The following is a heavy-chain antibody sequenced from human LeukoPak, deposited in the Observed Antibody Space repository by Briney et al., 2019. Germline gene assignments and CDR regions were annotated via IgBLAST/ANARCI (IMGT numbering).Heavy chain of an antibody. Sequence: GGSLRLSCVVSGFTFSSYWMNWVRQAPGKGLEWVANIKGDESETYYVDSVKGRFTISRDNAKKSLYLQMNSLKTEDTAVYFCTNWGGFSYGDYWGQGTLVTVSS. D-gene: IGHD5-18*01. J-gene: IGHJ4*02. CDR3: TNWGGFSYGDY. CDR1: GFTFSSYW. V-gene: IGHV3-7*03. CDR2: IKGDESET.